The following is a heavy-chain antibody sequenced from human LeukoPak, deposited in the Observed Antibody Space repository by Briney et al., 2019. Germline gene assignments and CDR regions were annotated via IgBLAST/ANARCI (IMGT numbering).Heavy chain of an antibody. CDR2: IDGEGSVT. Sequence: GGSLRLFCAASGFTFRTYWMHWVRQAPGKGLVYVSRIDGEGSVTKYTDSVKGRFTISRDNAKNKVYLQMKSLRAEDTAVYYCTTGGSYFFDYWGQGTLVTVSS. CDR3: TTGGSYFFDY. CDR1: GFTFRTYW. V-gene: IGHV3-74*01. D-gene: IGHD1-1*01. J-gene: IGHJ4*02.